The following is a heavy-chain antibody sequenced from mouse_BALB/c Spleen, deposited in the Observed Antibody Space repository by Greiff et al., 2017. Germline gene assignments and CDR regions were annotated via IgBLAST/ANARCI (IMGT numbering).Heavy chain of an antibody. D-gene: IGHD1-1*01. CDR3: ATLIYYYGSSYAMDY. J-gene: IGHJ4*01. CDR1: GFNIKDTY. V-gene: IGHV14-3*02. Sequence: VQLQQSGAELVKPGASVKLSCTASGFNIKDTYMHWVKQRPEQGLEWIGRIDPANGNTKYDPKFQGKATITADTSSNTAYLQLSSLTSEDTAVYYCATLIYYYGSSYAMDYWGQGTSVTVAS. CDR2: IDPANGNT.